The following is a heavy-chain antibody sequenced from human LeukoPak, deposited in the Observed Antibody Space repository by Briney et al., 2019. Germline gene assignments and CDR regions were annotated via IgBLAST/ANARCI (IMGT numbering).Heavy chain of an antibody. J-gene: IGHJ4*02. CDR1: GYTFTGYY. V-gene: IGHV1-2*02. CDR2: INPNSGGT. Sequence: RASVTVSCKASGYTFTGYYNHWVRQAPGQGIEWMGWINPNSGGTKYAQKFQGRVSMTRDMPINTGYMELNSLRFDDTAVYYCARSKYSDYLWGQGTLVTVSS. CDR3: ARSKYSDYL. D-gene: IGHD5-12*01.